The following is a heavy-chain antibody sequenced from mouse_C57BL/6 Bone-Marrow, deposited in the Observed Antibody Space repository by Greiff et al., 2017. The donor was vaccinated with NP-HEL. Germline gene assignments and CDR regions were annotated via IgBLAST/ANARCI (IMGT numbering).Heavy chain of an antibody. CDR2: INPNNGGS. Sequence: VQLQQSGPELVKPGASVKISCKASGYTFTDYYMNWVRQSHGKSLEWIGDINPNNGGSSYNQRFKGKATLTVDNSSSTAYMELRSLKSEDSAVYNCARDYYGSSWYIDVWGKGTTVTGSS. CDR3: ARDYYGSSWYIDV. J-gene: IGHJ1*03. CDR1: GYTFTDYY. D-gene: IGHD1-1*01. V-gene: IGHV1-26*01.